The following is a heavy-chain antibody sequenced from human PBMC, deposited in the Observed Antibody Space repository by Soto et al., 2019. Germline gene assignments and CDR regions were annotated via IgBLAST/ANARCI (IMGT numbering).Heavy chain of an antibody. D-gene: IGHD2-2*01. Sequence: LRLSCAASGFTVSNTYMTWVRQPPGKGLECVSVIYTAGGTNYADSVKGRFIISRDNSKNTLYLQMNSLRAEDTAVYYCARALPVAKGGFDPWGQGTLVTVSS. J-gene: IGHJ5*02. V-gene: IGHV3-53*01. CDR2: IYTAGGT. CDR3: ARALPVAKGGFDP. CDR1: GFTVSNTY.